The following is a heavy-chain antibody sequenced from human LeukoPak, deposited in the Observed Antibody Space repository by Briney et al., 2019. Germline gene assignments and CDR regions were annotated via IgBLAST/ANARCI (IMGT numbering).Heavy chain of an antibody. V-gene: IGHV4-4*09. CDR1: GGSISGNY. CDR2: IHSSGYT. Sequence: SEALSLTCTVAGGSISGNYWSWIRQPPGEGREWVAYIHSSGYTNYNPSPKSRVTISVDTSNNQFSLQVTSVTAADTAMYYCTKRQGPTSGSYDYFDPWGQGALVTVSS. J-gene: IGHJ5*02. D-gene: IGHD1-26*01. CDR3: TKRQGPTSGSYDYFDP.